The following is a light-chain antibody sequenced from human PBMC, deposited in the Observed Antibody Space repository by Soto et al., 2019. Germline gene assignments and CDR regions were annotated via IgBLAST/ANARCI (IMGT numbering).Light chain of an antibody. CDR3: QQRGSWPIT. Sequence: EVVLTQSPATLSLSPGERATLSCTARQSLSGYLAWYQQKPGQPPRLLIYDASTRATGIPARFSGRGSETGVTLTITSLEPEVFAMYYCQQRGSWPITFGQGTRLDIK. J-gene: IGKJ5*01. V-gene: IGKV3-11*01. CDR2: DAS. CDR1: QSLSGY.